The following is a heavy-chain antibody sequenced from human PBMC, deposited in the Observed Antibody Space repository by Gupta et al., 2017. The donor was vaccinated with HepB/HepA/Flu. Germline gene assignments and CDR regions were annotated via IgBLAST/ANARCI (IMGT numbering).Heavy chain of an antibody. J-gene: IGHJ6*03. Sequence: QVQLVQSGAEVRKPGASVKVSCKASGYILAGYYIHWVRQAPGKGLEWMAWINPDTGGTKYTEKFQGRVTVTRDMPHSTVYMELSTLTYDDTAVYYCARLGAGVMPSPQWDYYMDVWGKGTTVTVSS. CDR2: INPDTGGT. CDR1: GYILAGYY. D-gene: IGHD2-2*01. V-gene: IGHV1-2*02. CDR3: ARLGAGVMPSPQWDYYMDV.